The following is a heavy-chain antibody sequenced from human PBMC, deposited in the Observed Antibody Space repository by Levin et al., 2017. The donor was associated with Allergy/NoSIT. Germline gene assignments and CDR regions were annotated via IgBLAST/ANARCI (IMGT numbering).Heavy chain of an antibody. D-gene: IGHD3-16*01. J-gene: IGHJ6*02. V-gene: IGHV3-48*01. Sequence: PGGSLRLSCAASGFTFSSYSMNWVRQAPGKGLEWVSYISSSSSTIYYADSVKGRFTISRDNAKNSLYLQMNSLRAEDTAVYYCARDIPNPARGGRFGNYYYYGMDVWGQGTSVTVSS. CDR1: GFTFSSYS. CDR3: ARDIPNPARGGRFGNYYYYGMDV. CDR2: ISSSSSTI.